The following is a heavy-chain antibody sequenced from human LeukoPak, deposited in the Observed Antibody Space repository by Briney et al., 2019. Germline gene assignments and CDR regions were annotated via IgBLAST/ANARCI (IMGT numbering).Heavy chain of an antibody. CDR3: ARYRPTVVTDYYYYGMDV. D-gene: IGHD4-23*01. Sequence: SVKVSCKASGYTFTSYGISWARQAPGQGLEWMGGIIPIFGTANYAQKFQGRVTITADESTNTAYMELSSLRSEDTAVYYCARYRPTVVTDYYYYGMDVWGQGTTVTVSS. CDR1: GYTFTSYG. J-gene: IGHJ6*02. CDR2: IIPIFGTA. V-gene: IGHV1-69*13.